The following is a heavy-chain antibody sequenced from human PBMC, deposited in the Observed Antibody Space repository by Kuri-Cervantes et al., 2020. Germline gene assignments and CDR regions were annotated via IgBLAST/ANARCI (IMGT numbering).Heavy chain of an antibody. CDR2: IIPIFGTA. Sequence: SVKVSCKASGGTFSSYAISWVRQAPGQGLEWMGGIIPIFGTANYAQKFQGRVTITADESTSTAYMELSSLRSEDTAVYYCARDWGIAVAGTKGDAFDIWGQGTMVTV. J-gene: IGHJ3*02. CDR1: GGTFSSYA. V-gene: IGHV1-69*13. CDR3: ARDWGIAVAGTKGDAFDI. D-gene: IGHD6-19*01.